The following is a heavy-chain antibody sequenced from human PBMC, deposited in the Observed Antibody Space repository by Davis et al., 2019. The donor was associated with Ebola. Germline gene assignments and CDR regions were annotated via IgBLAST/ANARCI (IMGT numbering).Heavy chain of an antibody. V-gene: IGHV1-18*04. CDR2: INPHNGNT. J-gene: IGHJ6*04. CDR1: GYTFTSYG. Sequence: AASVKVSCKASGYTFTSYGITWVRQAPGQGLEWMGWINPHNGNTNYAQNVQGRVTITTDISTSTAYMEVGILRSEDTAVYYCARLYGMDVWGKGTTVTVSS. CDR3: ARLYGMDV.